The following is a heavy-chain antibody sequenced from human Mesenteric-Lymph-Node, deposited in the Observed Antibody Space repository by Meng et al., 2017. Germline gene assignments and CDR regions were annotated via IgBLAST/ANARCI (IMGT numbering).Heavy chain of an antibody. V-gene: IGHV1-46*01. CDR1: VYTFTSYY. J-gene: IGHJ4*02. CDR2: INPSGGST. D-gene: IGHD6-13*01. Sequence: VQLGQSWAEMKKPGASVNVPCKASVYTFTSYYMHWVRQAPGQGLEWMGIINPSGGSTSYAQKFQGRVTMTRDTSTSTVYMELSSLRSEDTAVYYCARDAYSSSWYHYWGQGTLVTASS. CDR3: ARDAYSSSWYHY.